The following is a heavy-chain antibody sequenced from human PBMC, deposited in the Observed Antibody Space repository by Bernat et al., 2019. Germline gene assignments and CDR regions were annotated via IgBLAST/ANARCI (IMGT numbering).Heavy chain of an antibody. J-gene: IGHJ4*02. V-gene: IGHV3-53*01. CDR3: ARRSGSGGWATRDY. CDR1: GFTVSSNY. CDR2: IYIGGST. Sequence: EVQLMESGGGLIQPGGSLRLSCAASGFTVSSNYMSWVRQAPGKGLGWVSVIYIGGSTYYADSVKGRFTISRDNSKNTLYLQMNSLRAEDTAVYYCARRSGSGGWATRDYWGQGTLVTVSS. D-gene: IGHD6-19*01.